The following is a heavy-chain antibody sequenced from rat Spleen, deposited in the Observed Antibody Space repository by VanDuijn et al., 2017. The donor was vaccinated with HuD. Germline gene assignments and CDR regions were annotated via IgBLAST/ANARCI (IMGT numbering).Heavy chain of an antibody. Sequence: EVKLVESGGGLVQPGRSLKLSCAASGFNFNDYWMGWVRQAPGKGLEWIGKINKDSRTKKYNPSLKDKFTISRDNAQNTLYLQMSKLGSEDTATYYCVSERLGVEEWGQGVMVTVSS. D-gene: IGHD4-3*01. CDR3: VSERLGVEE. CDR2: INKDSRTK. V-gene: IGHV4-2*01. CDR1: GFNFNDYW. J-gene: IGHJ2*01.